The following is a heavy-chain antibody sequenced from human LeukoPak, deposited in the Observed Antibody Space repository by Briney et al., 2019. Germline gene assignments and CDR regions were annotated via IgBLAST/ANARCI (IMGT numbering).Heavy chain of an antibody. CDR1: GASITNYY. CDR2: IYFSGNT. J-gene: IGHJ5*02. V-gene: IGHV4-59*01. CDR3: ARNLPGSNSWYWFDP. Sequence: PSETLSLTCTASGASITNYYWSWVRQPPGKGLEWIGHIYFSGNTNYNPSLQSRVTISVDRSKNKFSLKLSSVTAADTAVYYCARNLPGSNSWYWFDPWGQGTLVTVSS. D-gene: IGHD6-13*01.